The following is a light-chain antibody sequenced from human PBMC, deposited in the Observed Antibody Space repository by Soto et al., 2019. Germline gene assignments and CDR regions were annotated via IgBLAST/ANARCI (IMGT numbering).Light chain of an antibody. V-gene: IGKV1-5*03. Sequence: EIEMTQSPSTLSVSVGDRVTITCRGSQTISSFLASYQQKPGKPPKLLIYKASTLKSGVPSRFSGSGSATDFTLTISCLQPADFATYYCQQYYSYLPLTFGGGTKVDI. CDR1: QTISSF. J-gene: IGKJ4*01. CDR3: QQYYSYLPLT. CDR2: KAS.